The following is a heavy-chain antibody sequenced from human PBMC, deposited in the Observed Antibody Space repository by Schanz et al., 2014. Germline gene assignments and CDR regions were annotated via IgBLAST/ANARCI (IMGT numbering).Heavy chain of an antibody. V-gene: IGHV3-74*01. J-gene: IGHJ6*02. CDR2: INSDGTIT. CDR3: ARRGVDGLDV. D-gene: IGHD3-10*01. CDR1: GLTLSTYW. Sequence: EVQLVESGGGLVQPGGSLRLSCTASGLTLSTYWIHWVRQAPGKGLVWVSRINSDGTITTYADSVRGRFTISRDNAKTTQYLQMSGLRAEDTAVYYCARRGVDGLDVWGQGTTVTVSS.